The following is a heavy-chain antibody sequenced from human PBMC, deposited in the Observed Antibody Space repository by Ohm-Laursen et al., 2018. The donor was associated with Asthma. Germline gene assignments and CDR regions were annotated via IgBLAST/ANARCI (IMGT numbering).Heavy chain of an antibody. D-gene: IGHD1-26*01. J-gene: IGHJ1*01. CDR3: ARIGPEWELPGREYSLHH. Sequence: GSLRLSCAASGFTVSSNYMSWVRQAPGKGLEWVSVIYSGGSTYYADSVKGRFTISRDNARNSVYLQMNSLRAEDTALYYCARIGPEWELPGREYSLHHWGEGTLVTVSS. CDR2: IYSGGST. CDR1: GFTVSSNY. V-gene: IGHV3-53*01.